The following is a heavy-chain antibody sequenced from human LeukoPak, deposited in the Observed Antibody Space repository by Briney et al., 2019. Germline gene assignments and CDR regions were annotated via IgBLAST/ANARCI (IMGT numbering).Heavy chain of an antibody. CDR1: GFTFSGSA. D-gene: IGHD1-26*01. J-gene: IGHJ5*02. CDR3: TRDSGTYNWFDP. V-gene: IGHV3-73*01. CDR2: IDKKDKGYATAT. Sequence: GGSLKLSCAASGFTFSGSAIHWVRQSSGKGLEWVGQIDKKDKGYATATAYAASVKGRLTISRDDSINTAYLQMQSLTTEDTALYYCTRDSGTYNWFDPWGQGTLVTVSS.